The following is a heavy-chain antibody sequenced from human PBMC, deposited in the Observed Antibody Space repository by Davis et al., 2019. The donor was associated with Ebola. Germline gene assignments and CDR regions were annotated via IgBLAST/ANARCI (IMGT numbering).Heavy chain of an antibody. D-gene: IGHD3-10*01. CDR1: GYTFTSYD. CDR3: ARGSQIFYYGSGSYYLYYYYGMDV. CDR2: MNPNSGNT. J-gene: IGHJ6*02. Sequence: AASVKVSCKASGYTFTSYDINWVRQATGQGLEWMGWMNPNSGNTGYAQKFQGRVTMTRNTSISTAYMKLSSLRSEDTAVYYCARGSQIFYYGSGSYYLYYYYGMDVWGQGTTVTVSS. V-gene: IGHV1-8*01.